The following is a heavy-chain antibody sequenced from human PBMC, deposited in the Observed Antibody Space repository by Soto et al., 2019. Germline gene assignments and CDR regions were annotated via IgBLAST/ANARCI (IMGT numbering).Heavy chain of an antibody. J-gene: IGHJ5*02. CDR1: SFNFSSSA. CDR3: ARDLATVAGYNWFDP. V-gene: IGHV3-30-3*01. Sequence: SLRLSCATSSFNFSSSAMHWVCQATGKGLEWVAVISYDGSNKYYAGSVKGRFTISRDNSKNTLYLQMNSLIAEDTAVYYCARDLATVAGYNWFDPWGQGT. D-gene: IGHD6-19*01. CDR2: ISYDGSNK.